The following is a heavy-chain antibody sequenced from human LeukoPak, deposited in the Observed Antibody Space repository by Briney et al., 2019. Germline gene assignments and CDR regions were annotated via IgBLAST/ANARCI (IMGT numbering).Heavy chain of an antibody. J-gene: IGHJ4*02. Sequence: GASVKVSCKASGGTFSSYAISWVRQAPGQGLEWMGRIIPILDIANYAQKFQGRGTITADKSTSTAYMELNSLRSEDTAVYYCARCSITIFGLFDYWGQGTLVTVSS. CDR2: IIPILDIA. D-gene: IGHD3-10*02. V-gene: IGHV1-69*04. CDR1: GGTFSSYA. CDR3: ARCSITIFGLFDY.